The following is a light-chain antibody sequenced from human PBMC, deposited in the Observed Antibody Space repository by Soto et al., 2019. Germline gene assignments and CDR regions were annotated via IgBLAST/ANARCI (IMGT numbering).Light chain of an antibody. CDR2: AAS. CDR3: LQDYNYPRT. V-gene: IGKV1-6*01. Sequence: ATPMTQSPSSLSASVGDRVTITCRASQGISNELGWYQQRPGKAPKLLIYAASTLQTGVPSRFSGSGSGTDFTLIISSLQPEDFATYYCLQDYNYPRTFGQGTKVEIK. CDR1: QGISNE. J-gene: IGKJ1*01.